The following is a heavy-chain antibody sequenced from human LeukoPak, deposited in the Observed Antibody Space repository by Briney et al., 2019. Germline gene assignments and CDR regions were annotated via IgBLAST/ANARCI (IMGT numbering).Heavy chain of an antibody. V-gene: IGHV3-23*01. CDR3: ARRTPEGFGIAAGYFDY. Sequence: PGGSLRLSCAASGFTFSSYAMSWVRQAPGKGLEWVSAISGSGGSTYYADSVKGRFTISRDNSKNTLYLQMNSLRAEDTAVYYCARRTPEGFGIAAGYFDYWGQGTLVTVSS. J-gene: IGHJ4*02. D-gene: IGHD6-13*01. CDR2: ISGSGGST. CDR1: GFTFSSYA.